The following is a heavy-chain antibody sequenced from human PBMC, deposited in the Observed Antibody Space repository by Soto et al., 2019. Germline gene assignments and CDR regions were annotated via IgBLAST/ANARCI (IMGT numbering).Heavy chain of an antibody. CDR3: ARGYGAFDI. J-gene: IGHJ3*02. Sequence: SETLSLTCTVSGGSISSYYWRWIRQPPGKGLEWIGYIYYSGSTNYNPSLKSRVTISVDRSKNQFSLKLSSVTAADTAVYYCARGYGAFDIWGQGTMVTVSS. CDR1: GGSISSYY. D-gene: IGHD1-20*01. CDR2: IYYSGST. V-gene: IGHV4-59*12.